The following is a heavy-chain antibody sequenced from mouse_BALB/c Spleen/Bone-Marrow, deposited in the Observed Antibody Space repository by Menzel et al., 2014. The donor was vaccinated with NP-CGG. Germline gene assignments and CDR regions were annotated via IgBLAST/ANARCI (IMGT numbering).Heavy chain of an antibody. CDR2: ILPRSGTA. J-gene: IGHJ2*01. V-gene: IGHV1-9*01. CDR1: GYTFSNYW. CDR3: ARASVVPYYFDF. D-gene: IGHD1-1*01. Sequence: QVTLKECGAELMKPGASVKISCKATGYTFSNYWIDWVKQRPGHGLEWIGEILPRSGTANYNEKFKGKATFTADTSSNTAYMQLSSLTSEDSALYYCARASVVPYYFDFWGQGTTLTVSS.